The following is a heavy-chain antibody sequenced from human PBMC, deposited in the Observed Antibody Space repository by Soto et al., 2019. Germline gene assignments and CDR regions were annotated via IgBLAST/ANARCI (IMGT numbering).Heavy chain of an antibody. CDR3: ATLHYDSHDI. J-gene: IGHJ3*02. CDR1: GFTFSSYW. V-gene: IGHV3-74*01. CDR2: INIDGSST. D-gene: IGHD3-3*01. Sequence: EVQLVESGGGLVQPGGSLRLSCAASGFTFSSYWMHWVRQAPGKGLVWVSLINIDGSSTSYADSVKGRFTISRDNAKNTLYLQMNSLRAEDTAVYYCATLHYDSHDIWGQGTMVTVSS.